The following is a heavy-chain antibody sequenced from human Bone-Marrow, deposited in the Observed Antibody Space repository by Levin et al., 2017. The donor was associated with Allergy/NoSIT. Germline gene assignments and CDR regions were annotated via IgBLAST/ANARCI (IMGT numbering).Heavy chain of an antibody. CDR1: GYTFTSFD. Sequence: ASVKVSCKTSGYTFTSFDINWVRQATGQGLEWMGWMYPNSDNAGYAQKFQGRVTMTRNTSISTAYMDLSSLSSEDTAIYYSARGELGSGYLGDDWRQGALVTVSS. CDR3: ARGELGSGYLGDD. J-gene: IGHJ4*02. D-gene: IGHD5-12*01. V-gene: IGHV1-8*01. CDR2: MYPNSDNA.